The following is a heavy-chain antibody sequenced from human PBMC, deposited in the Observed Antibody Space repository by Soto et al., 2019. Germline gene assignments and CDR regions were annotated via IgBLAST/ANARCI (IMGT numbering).Heavy chain of an antibody. V-gene: IGHV4-39*01. CDR1: GGSISSNSYY. CDR2: IYYSGRN. Sequence: SETLSLTCTVSGGSISSNSYYWGWIRQPPGKGLEWIGSIYYSGRNYYNPSLKSRVTISVDTSKNQFSLKLSSVTAADTAVYYCARLWSGLRPPDYWGQGTLVTVSS. CDR3: ARLWSGLRPPDY. D-gene: IGHD3-10*02. J-gene: IGHJ4*02.